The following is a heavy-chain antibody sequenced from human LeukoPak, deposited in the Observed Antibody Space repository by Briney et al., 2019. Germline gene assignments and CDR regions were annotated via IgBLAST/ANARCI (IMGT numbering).Heavy chain of an antibody. V-gene: IGHV1-24*01. D-gene: IGHD1-1*01. CDR2: FDPEDGET. J-gene: IGHJ3*02. CDR1: GYTLTELS. Sequence: ASVTVSCTVSGYTLTELSMHWVRQAPGKGLEWMGGFDPEDGETIYAQKFQGRVTMTEDTSTDTAYMELSSLRSEDTAVYYCATGGDWNDYAFDIWGQGTMVTVSS. CDR3: ATGGDWNDYAFDI.